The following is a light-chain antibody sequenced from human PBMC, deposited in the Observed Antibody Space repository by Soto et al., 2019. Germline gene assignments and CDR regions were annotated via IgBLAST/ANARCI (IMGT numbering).Light chain of an antibody. CDR3: QQYGSSPWT. J-gene: IGKJ1*01. Sequence: EIVLTQSPGTLSLSPGERATLSCRASQSVSSSYLAWYQQKPGQAPRPLIYGASSRAIGIPDRFSGSGSGKDFTLTISRLEPEDFAVYYCQQYGSSPWTFGQGTKVDIK. CDR2: GAS. CDR1: QSVSSSY. V-gene: IGKV3-20*01.